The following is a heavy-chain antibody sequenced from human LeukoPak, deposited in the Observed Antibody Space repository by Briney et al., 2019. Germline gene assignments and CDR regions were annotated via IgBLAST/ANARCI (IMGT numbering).Heavy chain of an antibody. CDR2: IYPGDSDT. V-gene: IGHV5-51*01. D-gene: IGHD6-13*01. J-gene: IGHJ3*02. CDR1: GYTFTNYW. Sequence: GESLKISCKGSGYTFTNYWIGWVRQMPGKGLEFMGIIYPGDSDTRYSPSFQGQVTISADKSISTAYLQWSSLKASDTAMYYCARRESSSWHGRAFDIWGQGTMVTVSS. CDR3: ARRESSSWHGRAFDI.